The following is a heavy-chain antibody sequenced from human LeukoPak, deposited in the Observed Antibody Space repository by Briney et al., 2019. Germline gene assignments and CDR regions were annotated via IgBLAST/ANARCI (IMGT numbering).Heavy chain of an antibody. J-gene: IGHJ4*02. CDR3: VKDSNYDFWGGYYKGFDN. V-gene: IGHV3-20*04. D-gene: IGHD3-3*01. Sequence: GGSLRLSCSASGFTSGFTFDDYGMNWVRQVPGKGLDSGSGISRDGDRTGYADSVQGRFTVSRVNCRNSLELQIHGLIFEYTAFYYCVKDSNYDFWGGYYKGFDNCGQGTLVTVSS. CDR1: GFTFDDYG. CDR2: ISRDGDRT.